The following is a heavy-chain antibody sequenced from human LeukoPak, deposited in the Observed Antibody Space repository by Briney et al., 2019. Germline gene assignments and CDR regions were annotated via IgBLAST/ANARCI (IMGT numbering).Heavy chain of an antibody. V-gene: IGHV1-2*02. CDR1: GYTFTGYY. J-gene: IGHJ1*01. CDR2: INPNSGGT. D-gene: IGHD6-13*01. CDR3: ARVRRIADLGQWEGPREYFQH. Sequence: GASVKVSCKASGYTFTGYYMHWVRQAPGQGLEWMGWINPNSGGTNYAQKFQGRGTMTRDTSISTAYMELSRLRSDDTAVYYCARVRRIADLGQWEGPREYFQHWGQGTLVTVSS.